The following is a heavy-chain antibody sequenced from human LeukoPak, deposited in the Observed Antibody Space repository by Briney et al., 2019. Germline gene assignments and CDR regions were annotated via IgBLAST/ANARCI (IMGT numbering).Heavy chain of an antibody. CDR1: GGSLSSYY. D-gene: IGHD6-13*01. Sequence: SETLSLTCTVSGGSLSSYYWSWIRQPPGKGLEWIGYIYYSGSSNYNPSLKSRVTISVDTSKNQVSLKLSSVTAADTAVYYCARGAWYSSSWYEYFQHWGQGTLVTVSS. CDR2: IYYSGSS. V-gene: IGHV4-59*01. J-gene: IGHJ1*01. CDR3: ARGAWYSSSWYEYFQH.